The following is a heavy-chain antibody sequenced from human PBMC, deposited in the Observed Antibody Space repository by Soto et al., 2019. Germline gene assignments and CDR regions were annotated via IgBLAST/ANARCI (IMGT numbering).Heavy chain of an antibody. J-gene: IGHJ3*02. V-gene: IGHV3-30*18. CDR1: GLTFSSYG. Sequence: GGSLRLSCAASGLTFSSYGMHWVRQAPGKGLEWVAVISYDGSNKYYADSVKGRFTISRDNSKNTLYLQMNSLRAEDTAVYYCAKDFVWGSYGYDAFDIWGQGTMVTVSS. CDR3: AKDFVWGSYGYDAFDI. CDR2: ISYDGSNK. D-gene: IGHD5-18*01.